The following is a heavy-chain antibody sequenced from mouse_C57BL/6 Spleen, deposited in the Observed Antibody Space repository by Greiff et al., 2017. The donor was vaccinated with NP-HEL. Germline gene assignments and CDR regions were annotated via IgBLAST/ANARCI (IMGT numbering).Heavy chain of an antibody. Sequence: EVKLQQSGPELVKPGASVKISCKASGYTFTDYYMNWVKQSHGKSLEWIGDINPNNGGTSYNQKFKGKATLTVDKSSSTAYMELRSLTSEDSAVYYCARWDYDVHYYAMDYWGQGTSVTVSS. J-gene: IGHJ4*01. V-gene: IGHV1-26*01. CDR3: ARWDYDVHYYAMDY. CDR1: GYTFTDYY. CDR2: INPNNGGT. D-gene: IGHD2-4*01.